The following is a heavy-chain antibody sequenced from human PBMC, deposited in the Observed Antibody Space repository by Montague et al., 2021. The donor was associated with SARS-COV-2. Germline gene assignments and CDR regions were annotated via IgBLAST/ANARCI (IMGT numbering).Heavy chain of an antibody. Sequence: SETLSLTCAVYGGSISSSSYYWGWIRQPPGKGLEWIGSVYYSGSTYYNPSLKSRVTISVDTSKNQFYLKLSSVTAADTAVYYCARDGSLRFEILIGPRHYYSRMDVWGQGTTVTVSS. V-gene: IGHV4-39*07. J-gene: IGHJ6*02. CDR1: GGSISSSSYY. CDR2: VYYSGST. CDR3: ARDGSLRFEILIGPRHYYSRMDV. D-gene: IGHD3-9*01.